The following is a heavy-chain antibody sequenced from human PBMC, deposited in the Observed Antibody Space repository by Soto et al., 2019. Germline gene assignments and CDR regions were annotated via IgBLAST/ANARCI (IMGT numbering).Heavy chain of an antibody. CDR2: ISGSGGST. CDR3: AKGTVLLVVVVAAV. CDR1: GFTFSSYA. J-gene: IGHJ6*04. D-gene: IGHD2-15*01. V-gene: IGHV3-23*01. Sequence: EVQLLESGGGLVQPGGSLRLSCSASGFTFSSYAMSWVRQAPGKGLEWVSAISGSGGSTYHADSVKGRFTISRDNSKNTLYLQMNSLRAEDTAVYYCAKGTVLLVVVVAAVWGKGTTVTVSS.